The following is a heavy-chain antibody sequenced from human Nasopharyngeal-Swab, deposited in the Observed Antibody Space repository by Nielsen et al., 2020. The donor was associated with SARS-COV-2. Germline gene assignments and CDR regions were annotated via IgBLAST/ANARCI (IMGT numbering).Heavy chain of an antibody. CDR2: VYYSGRT. Sequence: GSLRLSCTVSGGSVSSGSYYWSWIRQPPGKGLEWIGYVYYSGRTNYNPSLKSRVTISVDTSKNQFSLKLSSVTAADTAVYYCARGSAYSSFDYWGQGTLVTVSS. D-gene: IGHD6-13*01. V-gene: IGHV4-61*01. J-gene: IGHJ4*02. CDR3: ARGSAYSSFDY. CDR1: GGSVSSGSYY.